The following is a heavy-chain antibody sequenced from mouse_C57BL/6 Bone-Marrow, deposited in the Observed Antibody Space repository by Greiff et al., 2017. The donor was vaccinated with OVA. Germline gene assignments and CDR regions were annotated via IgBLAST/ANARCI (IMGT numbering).Heavy chain of an antibody. V-gene: IGHV1-81*01. CDR2: IYPRSGNT. CDR3: ARRGGRSYNLDY. Sequence: VQLQQSGAELARPGASVKLSCKASGYTFTSYGISWVKQSTGQGLEWIGEIYPRSGNTYSTEKFKGKATLTADNSSSTAYMKLRSLTSEDSAVYYSARRGGRSYNLDYWGQGTTLTVSA. CDR1: GYTFTSYG. D-gene: IGHD1-1*01. J-gene: IGHJ2*01.